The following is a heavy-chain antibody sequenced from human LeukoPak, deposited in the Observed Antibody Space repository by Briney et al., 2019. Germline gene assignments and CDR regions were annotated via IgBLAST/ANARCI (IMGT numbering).Heavy chain of an antibody. CDR2: INHSGST. D-gene: IGHD6-13*01. CDR3: ARRTRIAAAGRPFDP. V-gene: IGHV4-34*01. CDR1: GGSFSGYY. Sequence: KSSETLSLTCAVYGGSFSGYYWSWIRQPPGKGLEWIGEINHSGSTNYNPSLKSRVTISVDTSKNQCSLKLSSVTAADTAVYYCARRTRIAAAGRPFDPWGQGTLVTVSS. J-gene: IGHJ5*02.